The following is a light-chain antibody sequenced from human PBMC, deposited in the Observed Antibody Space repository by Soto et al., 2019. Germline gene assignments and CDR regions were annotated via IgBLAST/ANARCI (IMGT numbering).Light chain of an antibody. V-gene: IGLV2-14*03. CDR2: DVS. J-gene: IGLJ2*01. Sequence: QSALTQPASVSGSPGQSLTISCTGTSSDVGDYNYVSWYQHHPGKAPKLMIYDVSNRPSGVSNRFSGSKSGNTASLTISGLQAEDEPDYYCSSYTSSSVVFGGGTLLTVL. CDR3: SSYTSSSVV. CDR1: SSDVGDYNY.